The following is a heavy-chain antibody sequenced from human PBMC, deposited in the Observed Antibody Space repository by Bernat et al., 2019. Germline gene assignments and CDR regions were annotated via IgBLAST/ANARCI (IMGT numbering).Heavy chain of an antibody. CDR2: ISSYSTSI. CDR1: GFTFSIYS. D-gene: IGHD3/OR15-3a*01. V-gene: IGHV3-21*01. Sequence: EVQLVESGGGLVKPGGSLRLSCAASGFTFSIYSMNWVRQAPGKGLEWISSISSYSTSIYYADSVKGRFTISRDNAKTSLYLQMNSLRAEDTAVYYCARDRDSSDDDAFDIWGQGAMVTVSS. CDR3: ARDRDSSDDDAFDI. J-gene: IGHJ3*02.